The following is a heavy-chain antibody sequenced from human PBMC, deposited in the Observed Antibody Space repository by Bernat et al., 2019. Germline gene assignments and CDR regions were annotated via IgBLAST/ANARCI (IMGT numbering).Heavy chain of an antibody. Sequence: EVQLVESRGGLVQPGGSLRLSCAASGFTFSSYSMNWVRQAPGKGLEWVSYISSSSSTIYYADSVKGRFTISRDNAKNSLYLQMNSLRAEDTAVYYCAKDRGGYSGYDFDYWGQGTLVTVSS. J-gene: IGHJ4*02. CDR3: AKDRGGYSGYDFDY. D-gene: IGHD5-12*01. V-gene: IGHV3-48*01. CDR1: GFTFSSYS. CDR2: ISSSSSTI.